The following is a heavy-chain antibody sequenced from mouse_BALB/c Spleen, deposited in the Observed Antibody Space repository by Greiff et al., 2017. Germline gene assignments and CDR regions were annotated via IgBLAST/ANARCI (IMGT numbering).Heavy chain of an antibody. CDR2: ISSGSSTI. D-gene: IGHD1-1*01. V-gene: IGHV5-17*02. Sequence: EVKLVESGGGLVQPGGSRKLSCAASGFTFSSFGMHWVRQAPEKGLEWVAYISSGSSTIYYADTVKGRFTISRDNPKNTLFLQMTSLRSEDTAMYYCARTATVVATDYAMDYWGQGTSVTVSS. CDR3: ARTATVVATDYAMDY. J-gene: IGHJ4*01. CDR1: GFTFSSFG.